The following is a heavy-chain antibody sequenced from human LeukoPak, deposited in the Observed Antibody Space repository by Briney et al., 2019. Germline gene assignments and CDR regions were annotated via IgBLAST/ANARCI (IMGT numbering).Heavy chain of an antibody. J-gene: IGHJ4*02. CDR2: IYPGDSDT. CDR3: ARGVPYDYVWGSQPGYFDY. CDR1: GYSFTSYW. V-gene: IGHV5-51*01. D-gene: IGHD3-16*01. Sequence: GESLKISCKGSGYSFTSYWISWVRQMPGKGLEWMGIIYPGDSDTRYSPSFQGQVTNSADKSISTAYLQWSSLKASDTAMYYCARGVPYDYVWGSQPGYFDYWGQGTLVTVSS.